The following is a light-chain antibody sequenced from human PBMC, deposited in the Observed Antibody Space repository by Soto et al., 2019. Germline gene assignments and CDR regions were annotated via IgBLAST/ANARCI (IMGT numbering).Light chain of an antibody. CDR1: QSIGSW. V-gene: IGKV1-5*03. J-gene: IGKJ1*01. CDR3: QQYNNYRA. CDR2: KAS. Sequence: DIQMTQSPSTLSASVGCRFNITCRASQSIGSWLAWHQQKPGKAPKLLIYKASTLESGVPSRLSGYGSGTEFTLTISSMQPDDFATYYCQQYNNYRAFGHGTKVDI.